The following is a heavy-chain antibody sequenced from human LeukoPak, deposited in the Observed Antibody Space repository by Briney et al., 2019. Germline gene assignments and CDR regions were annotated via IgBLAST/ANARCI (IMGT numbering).Heavy chain of an antibody. CDR3: ARGKSYYILTGYYTNYYFGMDV. Sequence: ASVKVSCKASGGTFSSYAISWVRQAPGQGLEWMGRIIPIFGIANYAQKFQGRVTITADKSTSTAYMELSSLRSEDTAVYYCARGKSYYILTGYYTNYYFGMDVWGQGTTVTDSS. CDR2: IIPIFGIA. V-gene: IGHV1-69*04. J-gene: IGHJ6*02. CDR1: GGTFSSYA. D-gene: IGHD3-9*01.